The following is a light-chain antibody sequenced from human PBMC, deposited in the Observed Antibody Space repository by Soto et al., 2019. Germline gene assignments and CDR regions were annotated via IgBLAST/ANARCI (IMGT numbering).Light chain of an antibody. CDR2: KAS. CDR1: QSISSW. Sequence: DIQMPQSPYILSASVGDRVTITCRASQSISSWLAWYQQKPGKAPKLLIYKASGLESGVPSRFSGSGSGTDFTLTISSLQPDDFATYYCQQYNSYSLLTSCGGTKVDIK. J-gene: IGKJ4*01. CDR3: QQYNSYSLLT. V-gene: IGKV1-5*03.